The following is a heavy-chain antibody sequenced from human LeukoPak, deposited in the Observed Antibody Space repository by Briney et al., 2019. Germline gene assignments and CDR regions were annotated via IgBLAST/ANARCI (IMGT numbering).Heavy chain of an antibody. V-gene: IGHV3-74*01. CDR3: AREGRRQMDTTFDY. CDR1: GFTFSSYW. J-gene: IGHJ4*02. D-gene: IGHD5-18*01. CDR2: INSDGSST. Sequence: SGGSLRLSCAASGFTFSSYWMRWVRQAPGRGLVWVSRINSDGSSTSYADSVKGRFTISRDNAKNTLYLQMNSLRAEDTAVYYCAREGRRQMDTTFDYWGQGTLVTVSS.